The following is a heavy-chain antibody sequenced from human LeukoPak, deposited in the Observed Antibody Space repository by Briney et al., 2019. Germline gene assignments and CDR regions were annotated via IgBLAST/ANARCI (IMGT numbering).Heavy chain of an antibody. V-gene: IGHV4-59*01. D-gene: IGHD1-1*01. Sequence: SETLSLTCTVSGGSISSYYWSWIRQPPGKGLEWIGNIYYSGSTNYNPSLKSRVTISVDTSKNQFSLKLSSVTAADTAVYYCARTGNPATGDYWGPGTLVTVSS. CDR2: IYYSGST. CDR1: GGSISSYY. CDR3: ARTGNPATGDY. J-gene: IGHJ4*02.